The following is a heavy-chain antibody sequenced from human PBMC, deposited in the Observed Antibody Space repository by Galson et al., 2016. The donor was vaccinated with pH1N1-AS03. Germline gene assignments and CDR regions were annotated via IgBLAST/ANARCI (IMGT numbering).Heavy chain of an antibody. Sequence: QSGAEVKKPGEALKISCKGSGFKFTTYWIGWVRQMPGKGLEWVGIIYPDDSETRYTPSFQGQVTVSADNSINTAYLQWSSLKASDTAMYYCVRGYGHPDCWGQGTLVTVSS. J-gene: IGHJ4*02. V-gene: IGHV5-51*03. D-gene: IGHD6-13*01. CDR3: VRGYGHPDC. CDR1: GFKFTTYW. CDR2: IYPDDSET.